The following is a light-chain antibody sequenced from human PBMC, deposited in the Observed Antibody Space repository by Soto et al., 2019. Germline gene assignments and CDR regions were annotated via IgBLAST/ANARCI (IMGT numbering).Light chain of an antibody. J-gene: IGLJ3*02. Sequence: QSVLTQPPSVSGAPGQRVTISCTGRSSNIGAGYDVHWYQQLPGTAPKLLIYGNSNRPSGVPDRFSGSKSGTSASLAITGLQAEDDADYYCQSYDSSLSGWVFGGGTKVTVL. CDR3: QSYDSSLSGWV. CDR1: SSNIGAGYD. CDR2: GNS. V-gene: IGLV1-40*01.